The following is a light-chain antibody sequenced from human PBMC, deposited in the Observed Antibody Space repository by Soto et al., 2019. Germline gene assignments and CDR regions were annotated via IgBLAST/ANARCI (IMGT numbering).Light chain of an antibody. CDR3: QQYYSYPPT. V-gene: IGKV1-8*01. CDR2: AAS. J-gene: IGKJ2*01. CDR1: QGISSY. Sequence: AIRMTQSPSSFSAATGDRVTITCRARQGISSYLACYQQKPGKAPKLLIYAASTLQSGVPSRFSGSGSGTDFTLTISFLQSEDFATYYCQQYYSYPPTFGQGTKLEIK.